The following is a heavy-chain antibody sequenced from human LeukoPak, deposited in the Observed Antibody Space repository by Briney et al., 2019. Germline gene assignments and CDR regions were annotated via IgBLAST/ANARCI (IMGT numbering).Heavy chain of an antibody. V-gene: IGHV3-74*01. D-gene: IGHD5-12*01. Sequence: GGSLRLSCAASGFTFSSYWMHWVRQAPGKGQVWVSRINSDGSSTSYADSVKGRFTISRDNAKNTLYLQMNSLRAEDTAVYYCARDPHWEYSGYDYWGQGTLVTVSS. CDR1: GFTFSSYW. CDR3: ARDPHWEYSGYDY. J-gene: IGHJ4*02. CDR2: INSDGSST.